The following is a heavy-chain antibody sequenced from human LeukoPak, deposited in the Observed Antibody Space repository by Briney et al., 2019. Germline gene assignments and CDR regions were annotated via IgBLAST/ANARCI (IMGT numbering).Heavy chain of an antibody. J-gene: IGHJ2*01. CDR1: GYTFTSYY. D-gene: IGHD6-6*01. Sequence: GASVKVSCKASGYTFTSYYMHCVRQGPGQGLDWMGIINPSGGSTSYAQKFQGRVTMTRDTSTNTVYMELSSLRSEDTAVFYCVRGASSIAALTPFWYFDLWGRGTLVTVSS. V-gene: IGHV1-46*01. CDR2: INPSGGST. CDR3: VRGASSIAALTPFWYFDL.